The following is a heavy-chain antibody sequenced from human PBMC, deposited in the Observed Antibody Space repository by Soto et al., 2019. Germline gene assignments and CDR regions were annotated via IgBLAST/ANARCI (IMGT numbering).Heavy chain of an antibody. Sequence: SGTLSLTCTVSGASISEYDWNWIRQPPGKALEWLGYIYYTGSTNYNPSLKSRVTMSLDTSKNHFSLRLSSLTAADTAVYSCARWELRIRNAFDLWGQGTMVTVSS. CDR1: GASISEYD. J-gene: IGHJ3*01. V-gene: IGHV4-59*12. CDR2: IYYTGST. CDR3: ARWELRIRNAFDL. D-gene: IGHD1-7*01.